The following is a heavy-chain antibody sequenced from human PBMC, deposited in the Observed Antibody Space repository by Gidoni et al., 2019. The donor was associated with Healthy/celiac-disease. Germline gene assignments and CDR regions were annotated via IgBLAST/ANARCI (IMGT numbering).Heavy chain of an antibody. CDR3: AREGIAAAGTMNWFDP. CDR2: TYYSVST. V-gene: IGHV4-31*01. Sequence: QVQLQESGPGLVKPSQTLSLTCTVSVGPISSGGYYWSGSRQHPGKGLEWIGSTYYSVSTYYNPALKSQVTISVDTSKNQFSLKLSSLTPADTAVYYCAREGIAAAGTMNWFDPWGQGTLVTVSS. D-gene: IGHD6-13*01. CDR1: VGPISSGGYY. J-gene: IGHJ5*02.